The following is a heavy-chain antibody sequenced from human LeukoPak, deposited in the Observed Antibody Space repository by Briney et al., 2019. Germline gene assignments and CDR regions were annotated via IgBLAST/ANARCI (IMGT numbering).Heavy chain of an antibody. CDR3: ARDVAPLQVPPSNWFDP. D-gene: IGHD2-15*01. CDR2: IHTSGST. J-gene: IGHJ5*02. V-gene: IGHV4-4*07. Sequence: SETLSLTCTVSGGSISSYYWSWLRQPPGKGLEWIGRIHTSGSTNYNPSLNSRVTMSVDTSKNQFTLKLSSVTTADTAVYSSARDVAPLQVPPSNWFDPWGQGTLVTVSS. CDR1: GGSISSYY.